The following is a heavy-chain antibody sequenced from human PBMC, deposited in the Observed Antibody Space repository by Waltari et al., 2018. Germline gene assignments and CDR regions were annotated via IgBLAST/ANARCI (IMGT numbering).Heavy chain of an antibody. CDR3: ARDYYDILTGYKSYGMDV. Sequence: QVQLVQSGAEVKKPGSSVNVSCKASGGTLRSYAISWVRPAPGQGLEWMGRIIPILGIAKYAQKFQGRVTITADKSTSTAYMELSSLRSEDTAVYYCARDYYDILTGYKSYGMDVWGQGTTVTVSS. D-gene: IGHD3-9*01. CDR2: IIPILGIA. CDR1: GGTLRSYA. J-gene: IGHJ6*02. V-gene: IGHV1-69*04.